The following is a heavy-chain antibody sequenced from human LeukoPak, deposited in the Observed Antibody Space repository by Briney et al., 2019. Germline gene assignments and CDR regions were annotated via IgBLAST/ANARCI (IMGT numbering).Heavy chain of an antibody. D-gene: IGHD3-10*01. CDR2: FYISGST. Sequence: SETLSLTCTVSGGSISSYYWSWIRQPAGKGLEWIGRFYISGSTKYNPSLKSRVTMSEDTSKNQFSLNLSSVTAADTAVYYCARGFLGDYFGSGSYYVFDYWGQGTLVTVSS. CDR1: GGSISSYY. V-gene: IGHV4-4*07. CDR3: ARGFLGDYFGSGSYYVFDY. J-gene: IGHJ4*02.